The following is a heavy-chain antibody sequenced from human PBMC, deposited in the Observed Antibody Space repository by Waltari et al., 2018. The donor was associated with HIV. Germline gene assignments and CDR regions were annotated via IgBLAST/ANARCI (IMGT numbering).Heavy chain of an antibody. CDR3: ARDRIAVAGTSPWPRDFDY. J-gene: IGHJ4*02. D-gene: IGHD6-19*01. CDR1: GGSFSGYY. Sequence: QVQLQQWGAGLLKPSETLSLTCAVYGGSFSGYYWSWIRQPPGKGLEWIGEINHSGSTNYNPSLKSRVTISVDTSKNQFSLKLSSVTAADTAVYYCARDRIAVAGTSPWPRDFDYWGQGTLVTVSS. V-gene: IGHV4-34*01. CDR2: INHSGST.